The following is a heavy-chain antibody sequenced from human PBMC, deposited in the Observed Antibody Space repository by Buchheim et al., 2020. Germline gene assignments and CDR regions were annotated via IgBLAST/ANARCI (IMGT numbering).Heavy chain of an antibody. J-gene: IGHJ4*02. V-gene: IGHV1-46*01. CDR2: INPSGGST. CDR3: ARDQNGNYDGGLHLGCGY. CDR1: GYTFTSYY. D-gene: IGHD1-7*01. Sequence: QVQLVQSGAEVKKPGASVKVSCKASGYTFTSYYMHWVRQAPGQGLEWMGIINPSGGSTSYAQKFQGRVTMTRDTSTSTVYRELSRLRSEDTAVYYCARDQNGNYDGGLHLGCGYWGQETL.